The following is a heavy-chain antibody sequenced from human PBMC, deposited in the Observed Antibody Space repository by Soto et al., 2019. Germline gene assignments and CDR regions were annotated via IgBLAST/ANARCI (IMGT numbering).Heavy chain of an antibody. J-gene: IGHJ6*02. CDR3: AKGEGMDV. V-gene: IGHV3-30*18. CDR2: ISYDGSNK. CDR1: GFTFSSYG. Sequence: QVQLVESGGGVVQPGRSLRLSCAASGFTFSSYGMHWVRQAPGKGLEWVAVISYDGSNKYYADSVKGRFTISRDNSKNTLYLQMNSLRAEDTAVYYCAKGEGMDVWGQGTTVIVSS.